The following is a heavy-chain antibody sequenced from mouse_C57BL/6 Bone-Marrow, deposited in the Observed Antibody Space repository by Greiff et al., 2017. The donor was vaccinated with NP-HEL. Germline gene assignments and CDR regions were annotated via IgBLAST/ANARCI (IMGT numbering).Heavy chain of an antibody. CDR3: AKKGRRYYFDY. CDR1: GYTFTSYW. D-gene: IGHD1-1*01. Sequence: QVQLQQPGAELVKPGASVKMSCKASGYTFTSYWITWVKQRPGQGLAWIGDIYPGSGSTNYNEKFKSTATMTVETSSSTAYMQLSSLTSEASAVYYCAKKGRRYYFDYWGQGTTLTVSS. J-gene: IGHJ2*01. CDR2: IYPGSGST. V-gene: IGHV1-55*01.